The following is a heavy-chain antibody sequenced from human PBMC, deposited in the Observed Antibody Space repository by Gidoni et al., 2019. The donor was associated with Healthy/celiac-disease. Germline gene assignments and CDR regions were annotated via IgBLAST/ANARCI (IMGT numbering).Heavy chain of an antibody. CDR1: GFRFRRYS. CDR3: ARERAEYSYGYDY. CDR2: ISSSSSYI. J-gene: IGHJ4*02. V-gene: IGHV3-21*01. D-gene: IGHD5-18*01. Sequence: EVQLVASGGGLVKPGGSLRPSCAASGFRFRRYSLNWVRQAPGKGLEWVSSISSSSSYIYYADSVKGRFTISRDNAKNSLYLQMNSLRAEDTAVYYCARERAEYSYGYDYWGQGTLVTVSS.